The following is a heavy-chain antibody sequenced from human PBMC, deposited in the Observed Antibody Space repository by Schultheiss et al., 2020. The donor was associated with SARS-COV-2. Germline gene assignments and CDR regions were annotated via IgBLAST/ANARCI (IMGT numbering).Heavy chain of an antibody. CDR1: GGSISSSSYY. CDR3: ARVFIVVVPAAPDV. J-gene: IGHJ6*04. V-gene: IGHV4-39*07. D-gene: IGHD2-2*01. CDR2: IYYSGNT. Sequence: SGTLSLTCTVSGGSISSSSYYWGWIRQPPGKGLEWIGSIYYSGNTYYNPSLKSRVTISVDASKNQFSLKLSSVTAADTAVYYCARVFIVVVPAAPDVWGKGTTVTVSS.